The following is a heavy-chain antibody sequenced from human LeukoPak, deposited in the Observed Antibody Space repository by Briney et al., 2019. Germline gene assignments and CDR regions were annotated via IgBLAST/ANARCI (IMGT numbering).Heavy chain of an antibody. V-gene: IGHV1-2*02. J-gene: IGHJ4*02. CDR3: ASGAGDCSGGSCFDY. Sequence: ASVKVSCKASGYTFTGYYMHWVRQAPGQGLEWMGWINPNSGGTNYAQKFQGRVTMTRDTPISTAYMELSRLRSDDTAVYYCASGAGDCSGGSCFDYWGQGTLVTVSS. CDR1: GYTFTGYY. CDR2: INPNSGGT. D-gene: IGHD2-15*01.